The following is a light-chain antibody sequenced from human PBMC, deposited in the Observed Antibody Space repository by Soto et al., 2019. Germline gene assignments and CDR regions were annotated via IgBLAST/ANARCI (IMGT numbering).Light chain of an antibody. CDR3: LKHNTYPLT. J-gene: IGKJ4*01. CDR1: QGIRND. CDR2: AAS. Sequence: DIQMTQSPSSLSASVGDRVTITCRASQGIRNDLGWYQQKPGKGPKSQIYAASNLSSGVTLRFSGRGSGTEFTLTSSRLQPEDFATYFCLKHNTYPLTFGVGTRVEV. V-gene: IGKV1-17*01.